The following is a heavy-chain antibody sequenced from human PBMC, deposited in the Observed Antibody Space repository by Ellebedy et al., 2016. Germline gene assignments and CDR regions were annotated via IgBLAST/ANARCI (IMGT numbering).Heavy chain of an antibody. CDR1: GFTFDDYA. CDR2: IYSGGST. V-gene: IGHV3-66*01. Sequence: GGSLRLSCAASGFTFDDYAMHWVRQAPGKGLEWVSVIYSGGSTYYADSVKGRFTISRDNSKNTLYLQMNSLRAEDTAVYYCARDVVVLSYGSGNYYNQDAFDIWGQGTMVTVSS. D-gene: IGHD3-10*01. J-gene: IGHJ3*02. CDR3: ARDVVVLSYGSGNYYNQDAFDI.